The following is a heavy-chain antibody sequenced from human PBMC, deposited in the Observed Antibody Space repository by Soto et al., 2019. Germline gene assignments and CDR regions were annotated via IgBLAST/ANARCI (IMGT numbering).Heavy chain of an antibody. CDR3: ANHGGFDL. CDR1: GFTFSSSG. D-gene: IGHD4-17*01. J-gene: IGHJ3*01. CDR2: ISIRGDYR. Sequence: EGQLLQSGGGLVQPGESLRLSCAASGFTFSSSGMSWVRQAPGKGLEWVSSISIRGDYRYYADSVKGRFTISRDNFKNTLYLQMSSLTAEDTALYNCANHGGFDLWGQGTMVAVSS. V-gene: IGHV3-23*01.